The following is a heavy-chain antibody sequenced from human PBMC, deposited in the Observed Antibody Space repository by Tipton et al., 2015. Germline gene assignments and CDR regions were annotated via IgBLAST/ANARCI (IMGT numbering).Heavy chain of an antibody. CDR2: ISYSGST. D-gene: IGHD5-24*01. V-gene: IGHV4-61*03. J-gene: IGHJ6*02. Sequence: TLSLTCSVSGGSVSSANYYWSWIRQPPGKGLEWMGYISYSGSTHCNPSLKSRVSISLDTSKNHFSLSLTSVTAADTAIYYCARDLEHGMDVWGQGTTVTVSS. CDR1: GGSVSSANYY. CDR3: ARDLEHGMDV.